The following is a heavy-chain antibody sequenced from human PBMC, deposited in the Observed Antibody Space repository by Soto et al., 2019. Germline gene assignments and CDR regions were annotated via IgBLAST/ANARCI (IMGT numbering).Heavy chain of an antibody. Sequence: WTWIRQPPGKGLEWIGYIYYSGSTNYNPSLKSRVTISVDTSKNQFSLHLSSVTAADTAVYYCARHTGSWYIDYWGQGTLVTVSS. D-gene: IGHD6-13*01. J-gene: IGHJ4*02. CDR2: IYYSGST. V-gene: IGHV4-59*08. CDR3: ARHTGSWYIDY.